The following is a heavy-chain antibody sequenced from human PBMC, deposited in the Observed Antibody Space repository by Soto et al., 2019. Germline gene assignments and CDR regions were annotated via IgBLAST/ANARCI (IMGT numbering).Heavy chain of an antibody. CDR2: VNPIVSMS. Sequence: QVQLVQSGAEVRKPGSSVKVSCKASGDTFSFYTINWVRQAPGLGLEWMGRVNPIVSMSNYAQKFQGRVTITADHSTNTAYMQLSSLRSEDTAIYYCAASYGSGYRAFDYWGQGALVTVSS. D-gene: IGHD3-10*01. CDR3: AASYGSGYRAFDY. V-gene: IGHV1-69*02. J-gene: IGHJ4*02. CDR1: GDTFSFYT.